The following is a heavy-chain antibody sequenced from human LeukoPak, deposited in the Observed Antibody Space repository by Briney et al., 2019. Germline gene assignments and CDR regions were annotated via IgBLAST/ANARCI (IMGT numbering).Heavy chain of an antibody. CDR2: ISWNSGSI. D-gene: IGHD3-9*01. Sequence: GGSLRLSCAASGFTFSSYGMHWVRQAPGKGLEWVSGISWNSGSIGYADSVKGRFTISRDNAKNSLYLQMNSLRAEDTALYYCAKDVEVDILTGCMDVWGQGTTVTVSS. J-gene: IGHJ6*02. V-gene: IGHV3-9*01. CDR3: AKDVEVDILTGCMDV. CDR1: GFTFSSYG.